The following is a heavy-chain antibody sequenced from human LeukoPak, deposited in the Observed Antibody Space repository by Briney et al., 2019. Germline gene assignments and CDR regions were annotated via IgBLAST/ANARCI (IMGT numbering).Heavy chain of an antibody. D-gene: IGHD6-13*01. V-gene: IGHV4-59*01. Sequence: PSETLSLTCTVSGGSISSYFWSCIRQPPGKGLEWIGYISDSGSTNYNPSLDSRVTISIDTSKNQFSLKLSSVTAADTAVYYCARGYSSSWNYFDFWGQGTLVTVSS. J-gene: IGHJ4*02. CDR1: GGSISSYF. CDR2: ISDSGST. CDR3: ARGYSSSWNYFDF.